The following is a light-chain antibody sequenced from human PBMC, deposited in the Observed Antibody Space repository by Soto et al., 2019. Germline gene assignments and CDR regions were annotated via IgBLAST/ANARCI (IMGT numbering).Light chain of an antibody. J-gene: IGLJ1*01. CDR2: DVT. V-gene: IGLV2-14*01. Sequence: QSALTQPASVSGSPGQSITISCTGSSRDIGAYDYVSWYQQRPVKAPKLMIFDVTNRPSGVSDRFSGSKSGNTASLTISVLQTDDEADYYCSSYTSSSTPYVFGTGTKLTVL. CDR3: SSYTSSSTPYV. CDR1: SRDIGAYDY.